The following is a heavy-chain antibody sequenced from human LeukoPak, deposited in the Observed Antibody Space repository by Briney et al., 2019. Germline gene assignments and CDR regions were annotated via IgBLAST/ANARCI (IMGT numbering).Heavy chain of an antibody. CDR2: ISGSGGST. CDR1: GFTFSSYA. J-gene: IGHJ4*02. V-gene: IGHV3-23*01. CDR3: AIQGPRLTGDYPDY. D-gene: IGHD3-22*01. Sequence: GGSLRLSCAASGFTFSSYAMSWVRQAPGKGLEWVSAISGSGGSTYYADSVKGRFTISRDNSKNTLYLQMNSLRAEGTAVYYCAIQGPRLTGDYPDYWGQGTLVTVS.